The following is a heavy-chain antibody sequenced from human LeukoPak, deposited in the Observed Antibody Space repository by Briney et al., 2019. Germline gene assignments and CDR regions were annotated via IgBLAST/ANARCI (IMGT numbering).Heavy chain of an antibody. Sequence: GGSLRLSCAASGFTFDIYAMHWVRQAPGKGLEWVAVMSYDGSNKYYADSVKGRFTISRDNSRNTLHLQVSSLRVADTAVYYCARDQVELCSSGSCYVIDNWGPGTLVAVSS. CDR3: ARDQVELCSSGSCYVIDN. CDR1: GFTFDIYA. D-gene: IGHD2-15*01. CDR2: MSYDGSNK. J-gene: IGHJ4*02. V-gene: IGHV3-30*04.